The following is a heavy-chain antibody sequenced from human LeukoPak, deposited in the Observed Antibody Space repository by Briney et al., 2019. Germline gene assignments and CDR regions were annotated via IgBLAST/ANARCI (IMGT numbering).Heavy chain of an antibody. D-gene: IGHD6-6*01. CDR3: ARRVGQLGNSDY. CDR2: INHSGST. J-gene: IGHJ4*02. Sequence: SETLSLTCAVYGGSFSGYYWSWIRQPPGKGLEWIGEINHSGSTNYNPSLKSRVTISVDTSKNQFSLKLSSVTAADTAVYYCARRVGQLGNSDYWGQGTLVTVSS. CDR1: GGSFSGYY. V-gene: IGHV4-34*01.